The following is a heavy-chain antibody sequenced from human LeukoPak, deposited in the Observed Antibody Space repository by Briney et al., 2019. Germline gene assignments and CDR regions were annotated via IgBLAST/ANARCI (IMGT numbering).Heavy chain of an antibody. CDR3: AKKYGSGSYYPFDY. D-gene: IGHD3-10*01. CDR2: ILRGYI. CDR1: GFPFSVYS. Sequence: GGSLRLSCAASGFPFSVYSMSWVRQAPGKGLEWVSSILRGYIYYADSVKGRFTVSRDNAKNSLYLQMNSLRAEDTAVYYCAKKYGSGSYYPFDYWGQGALVTVSS. V-gene: IGHV3-21*06. J-gene: IGHJ4*02.